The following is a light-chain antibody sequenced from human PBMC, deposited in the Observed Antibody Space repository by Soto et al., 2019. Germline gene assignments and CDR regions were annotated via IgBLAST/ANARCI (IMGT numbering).Light chain of an antibody. Sequence: DIQMTQSPSSLSASAGDRVTITCRASPSINNYLNWYQQKPGKAPRVLIDSASGLQGGVTSNFSGSGSGTDFTLTIPSLQPEHIATYYCQQSYSTPWTVGQGTKVEIK. CDR3: QQSYSTPWT. J-gene: IGKJ1*01. V-gene: IGKV1-39*01. CDR1: PSINNY. CDR2: SAS.